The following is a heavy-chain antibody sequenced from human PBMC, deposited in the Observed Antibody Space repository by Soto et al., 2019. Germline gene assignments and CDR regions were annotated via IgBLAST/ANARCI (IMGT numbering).Heavy chain of an antibody. CDR2: IYYSGST. CDR3: ARDPTYYDILTGYSLGDGMDV. CDR1: GGSLSSGGYY. J-gene: IGHJ6*02. Sequence: PPETLSLTCTVSGGSLSSGGYYWSWLRQHPGKGLEWIGYIYYSGSTYYNPSLKSRVTISVDTSKNQFSLKLSSVTAADTAVYYCARDPTYYDILTGYSLGDGMDVWGQGTTVTVS. V-gene: IGHV4-31*03. D-gene: IGHD3-9*01.